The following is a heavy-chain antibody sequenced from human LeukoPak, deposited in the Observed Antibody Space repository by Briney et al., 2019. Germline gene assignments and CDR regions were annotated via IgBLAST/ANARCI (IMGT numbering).Heavy chain of an antibody. Sequence: ESGPTLVNPTQTLTLTCTFSGFSLSTSEVGVGWVRQPPGKALEWLANIYRDDDKRYSPSLKSRLTITKDTSKNQVVLTMTNMDPVDTATYYCARRLRSWFDPWGQGTLVTVSS. CDR3: ARRLRSWFDP. V-gene: IGHV2-5*02. CDR1: GFSLSTSEVG. J-gene: IGHJ5*02. CDR2: IYRDDDK.